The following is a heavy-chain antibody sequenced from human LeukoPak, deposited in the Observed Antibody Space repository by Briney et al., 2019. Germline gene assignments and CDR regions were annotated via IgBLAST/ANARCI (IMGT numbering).Heavy chain of an antibody. J-gene: IGHJ6*04. Sequence: GGSLRLSCAASGFTFSSYWMSWVRQAPGKGLEWVANIKQDGSEKYYVDSVKGRFTISRDNAKNSLYLQMNSLRAEDTAVYYCARSEEGYDFWSGLRLGVMDVWGKGTTVTVSS. D-gene: IGHD3-3*01. V-gene: IGHV3-7*01. CDR1: GFTFSSYW. CDR2: IKQDGSEK. CDR3: ARSEEGYDFWSGLRLGVMDV.